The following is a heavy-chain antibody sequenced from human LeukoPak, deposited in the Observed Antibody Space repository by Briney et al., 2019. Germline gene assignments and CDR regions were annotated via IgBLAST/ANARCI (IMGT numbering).Heavy chain of an antibody. J-gene: IGHJ4*02. CDR3: ARQYYYDSSGFPLDY. V-gene: IGHV4-34*01. CDR2: INHSRST. CDR1: GGSFSGYY. Sequence: SETLSLTCAVYGGSFSGYYWTWIRQPPGKGLEWIGEINHSRSTNYNPSLKSRVTISVDTSKNQFSLKLNSVTAADTAVYYCARQYYYDSSGFPLDYWGQGTLVTVSS. D-gene: IGHD3-22*01.